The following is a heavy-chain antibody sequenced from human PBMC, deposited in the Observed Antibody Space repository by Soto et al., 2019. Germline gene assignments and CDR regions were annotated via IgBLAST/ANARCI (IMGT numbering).Heavy chain of an antibody. J-gene: IGHJ4*02. CDR2: MYNSERT. V-gene: IGHV4-4*07. Sequence: ETLSLTCTVSGGSISGYYWSWIRQPAGKGLEWIGRMYNSERTNYNPSLKSRVTMSMDTSKNQFSLKLTSVTAADTAVYFCAREPLAHSYFDLWGQGTLVTVSS. CDR1: GGSISGYY. CDR3: AREPLAHSYFDL.